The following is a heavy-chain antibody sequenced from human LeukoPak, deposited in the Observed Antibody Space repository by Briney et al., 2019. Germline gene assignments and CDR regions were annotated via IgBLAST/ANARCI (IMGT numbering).Heavy chain of an antibody. CDR3: ARDYIAMAGTAFDY. D-gene: IGHD6-19*01. V-gene: IGHV1-2*02. CDR2: INPKSGGA. J-gene: IGHJ4*02. CDR1: GYTFTDYY. Sequence: GASVKVSCKASGYTFTDYYMHWVRQAPGQGLEWMGWINPKSGGANSAQKFQGRVTMTRDTSISTAYMELSRLRSDDTAMYYCARDYIAMAGTAFDYWGQGTLVTVSS.